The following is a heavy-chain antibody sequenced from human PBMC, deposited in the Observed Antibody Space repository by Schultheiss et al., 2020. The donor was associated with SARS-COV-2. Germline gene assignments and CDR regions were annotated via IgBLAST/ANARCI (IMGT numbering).Heavy chain of an antibody. CDR2: IYTSGST. D-gene: IGHD3-16*02. Sequence: SETLSLTCAVSGGSISSGGYSWSWIRQPAGKGLEWIGRIYTSGSTNYNPSLKSRVTISVDTSKNQFSLKLSSVTAADTAVYYCARESRKYYDYIWGSYRLWPSYYFDYWGQGTLVTVSS. J-gene: IGHJ4*02. CDR3: ARESRKYYDYIWGSYRLWPSYYFDY. CDR1: GGSISSGGYS. V-gene: IGHV4-61*02.